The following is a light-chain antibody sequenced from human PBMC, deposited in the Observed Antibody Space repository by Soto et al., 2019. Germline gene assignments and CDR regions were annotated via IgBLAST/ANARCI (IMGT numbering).Light chain of an antibody. CDR3: AAWDDSLSGIYV. J-gene: IGLJ1*01. V-gene: IGLV1-47*01. CDR1: SSNIGGNY. Sequence: QSALTQPPSASGTPGQRVTISCSGSSSNIGGNYVYWYQQLPGTAPKLLIYRNNQRPSGVPDRFSGSKSGTSASLAISGLRSEDEADYYCAAWDDSLSGIYVFGTGTKVTVL. CDR2: RNN.